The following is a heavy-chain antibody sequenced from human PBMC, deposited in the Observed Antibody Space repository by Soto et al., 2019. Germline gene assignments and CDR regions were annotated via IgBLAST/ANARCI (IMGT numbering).Heavy chain of an antibody. CDR3: ASGRAYDFSSGLDQRGGCYYMDV. CDR2: IIPILGIA. V-gene: IGHV1-69*02. J-gene: IGHJ6*03. D-gene: IGHD3-3*01. CDR1: GGTFSSYT. Sequence: QVQLVQSGAEVKKLGSSVKVSCKASGGTFSSYTISWVRQAPGQGLEWMGRIIPILGIANYAQKFQGRVTITADKSSSTAYMELSSLRSDDTAVYYCASGRAYDFSSGLDQRGGCYYMDVWGKGTTVTVSS.